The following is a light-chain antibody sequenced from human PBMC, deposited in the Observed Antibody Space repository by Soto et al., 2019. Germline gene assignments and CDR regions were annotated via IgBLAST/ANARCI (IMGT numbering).Light chain of an antibody. V-gene: IGKV1-5*03. CDR3: KQYTSYST. CDR1: QSISSW. J-gene: IGKJ1*01. CDR2: KAS. Sequence: DIQMTQSPSTLSASVGDRVTITCRASQSISSWLSWYQQKPGKAPKLLIYKASSLQSGVPSRFSGSGSGTEFTLTICSLQAADFATYYCKQYTSYSTFGQGTKV.